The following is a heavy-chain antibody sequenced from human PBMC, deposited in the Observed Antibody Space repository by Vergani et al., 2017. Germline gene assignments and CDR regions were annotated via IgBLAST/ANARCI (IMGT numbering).Heavy chain of an antibody. CDR2: IRYDGSNK. CDR1: GFTFSSYG. J-gene: IGHJ4*02. Sequence: VQLLESGGGLVQPGGSLRLSCAASGFTFSSYGMHWVRQAPGKGLEWVAFIRYDGSNKYYADSVKGRFTISRDNSKNTLYLQMNSLRAEDTAVYYCARETRDTPSSLDYWGQGTLVTVSS. V-gene: IGHV3-30*02. CDR3: ARETRDTPSSLDY. D-gene: IGHD5-24*01.